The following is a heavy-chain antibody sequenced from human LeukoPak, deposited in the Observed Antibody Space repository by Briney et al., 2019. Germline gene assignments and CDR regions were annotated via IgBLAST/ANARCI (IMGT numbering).Heavy chain of an antibody. CDR3: ARGYYYDSSGSDAFDI. J-gene: IGHJ3*02. CDR1: GGSISSGSYY. Sequence: SQTLSLTCTVSGGSISSGSYYWSWIRPPAGKGLEWIGLIYTSGSTNYNPSLKSRVTISVDTSKNQFSLKLSSLTAADTAVYYCARGYYYDSSGSDAFDIWGQGTMVTVSS. D-gene: IGHD3-22*01. CDR2: IYTSGST. V-gene: IGHV4-61*02.